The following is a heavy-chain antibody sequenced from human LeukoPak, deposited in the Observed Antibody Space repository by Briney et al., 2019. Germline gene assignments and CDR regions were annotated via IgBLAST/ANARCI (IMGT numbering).Heavy chain of an antibody. V-gene: IGHV4-61*02. J-gene: IGHJ6*03. D-gene: IGHD3-22*01. CDR2: IYTSGST. Sequence: SETLSLTCTVSGGSISSGSYYWSWIRQPAGKGLEWIGRIYTSGSTNYNPSLKSRVTISVDTSKNQFSLKLSSVTAADTAVYFCARLTTMTIGTYYYYMDVWGKGTTVIVSS. CDR3: ARLTTMTIGTYYYYMDV. CDR1: GGSISSGSYY.